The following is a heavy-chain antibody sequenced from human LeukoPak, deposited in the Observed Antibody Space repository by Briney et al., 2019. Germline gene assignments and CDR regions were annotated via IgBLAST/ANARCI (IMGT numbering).Heavy chain of an antibody. J-gene: IGHJ4*02. CDR3: AKVQEDYYDSSSYYYVSPRDFDY. Sequence: GGSLRLSCAASGFTFSSYAMCWVRQAPGKGLEWVSAISGSGGSTYYADSVKGRFTFSRDNSKNTLYLQMNSLRAEDTAVYYCAKVQEDYYDSSSYYYVSPRDFDYWGQGTLVTVSS. CDR1: GFTFSSYA. D-gene: IGHD3-22*01. CDR2: ISGSGGST. V-gene: IGHV3-23*01.